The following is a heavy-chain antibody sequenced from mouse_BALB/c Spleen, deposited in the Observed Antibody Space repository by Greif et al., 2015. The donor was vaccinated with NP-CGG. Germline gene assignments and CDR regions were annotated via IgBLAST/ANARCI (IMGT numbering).Heavy chain of an antibody. V-gene: IGHV5-12-2*01. Sequence: EVQRVESGGGLVQPGGSLKLSCAASGFTFSSYTMSWVRQTPEKRLEWVAYISNGGGSTYYPDTVKGRYTISRDNAKNTLYLQMSSLKSEDTAMYYCANYRYDRFAYWGQGTLVTVSA. D-gene: IGHD2-14*01. CDR3: ANYRYDRFAY. CDR1: GFTFSSYT. CDR2: ISNGGGST. J-gene: IGHJ3*01.